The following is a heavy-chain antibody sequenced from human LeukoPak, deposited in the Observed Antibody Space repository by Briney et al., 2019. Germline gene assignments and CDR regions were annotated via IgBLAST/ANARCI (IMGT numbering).Heavy chain of an antibody. J-gene: IGHJ4*02. Sequence: GGSLRLSCAASGFTFSSYSMNWVRQAPGKGLEWVSSISSSSSYIYYADSVKGRFTISRDKAKNSLYLQMNSLRAEDTAVYYCAREPRSYGFDYWGQGTLVTVSS. V-gene: IGHV3-21*01. D-gene: IGHD1-26*01. CDR1: GFTFSSYS. CDR3: AREPRSYGFDY. CDR2: ISSSSSYI.